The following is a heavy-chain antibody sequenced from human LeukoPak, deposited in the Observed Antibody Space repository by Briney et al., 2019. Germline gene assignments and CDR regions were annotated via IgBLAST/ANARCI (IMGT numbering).Heavy chain of an antibody. J-gene: IGHJ4*02. D-gene: IGHD3-10*01. V-gene: IGHV3-21*01. CDR1: GFTFSSHS. CDR2: ISGSSRYI. CDR3: AKEKSMVRGGFDY. Sequence: GGSLRLSCAASGFTFSSHSMNWVRQAPGMGLEWVSSISGSSRYIYYADSVKGRFTTSRDNAKNSLYLQMNSLRAEDTAVYYCAKEKSMVRGGFDYWGQGTLVTVSS.